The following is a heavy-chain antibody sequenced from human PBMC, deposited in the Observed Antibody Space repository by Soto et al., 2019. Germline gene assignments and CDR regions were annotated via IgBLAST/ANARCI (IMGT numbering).Heavy chain of an antibody. Sequence: QVQLVESGGGVVQPGMSLRLSCGASRLTFSSYGMHWVRQAPGKGLEWVALISYDESKKYYADSVKGRFTISRDNSKNTRYKQMGSLRAEDTAVYYCAKDRRRAGYGYDACDMWGQGTMVTVSS. CDR2: ISYDESKK. V-gene: IGHV3-30*18. J-gene: IGHJ3*02. CDR1: RLTFSSYG. D-gene: IGHD5-18*01. CDR3: AKDRRRAGYGYDACDM.